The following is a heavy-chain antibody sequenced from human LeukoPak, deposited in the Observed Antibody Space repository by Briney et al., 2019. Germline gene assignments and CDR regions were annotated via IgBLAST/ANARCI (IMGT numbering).Heavy chain of an antibody. V-gene: IGHV4-34*01. CDR1: GGSFSGNY. J-gene: IGHJ4*02. D-gene: IGHD5-12*01. Sequence: SESLSLTCAVYGGSFSGNYWSWIRQPPGKGLEWIGEINHSGSTNYNPSLKSRVTISVDTSKNQFSLKLSSVTAADTAMYYCATSGYSGYDLNSWGQGTLVTVSS. CDR3: ATSGYSGYDLNS. CDR2: INHSGST.